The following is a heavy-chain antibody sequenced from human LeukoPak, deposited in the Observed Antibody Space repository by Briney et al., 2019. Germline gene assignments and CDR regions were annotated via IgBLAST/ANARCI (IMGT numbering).Heavy chain of an antibody. CDR1: GFTFSSYW. CDR2: INTDGSST. V-gene: IGHV3-74*01. Sequence: GGSLRLSCAASGFTFSSYWMHWVRQAPGKGLVWVSRINTDGSSTSYADSVKGRFTISRDNSKTMLYLEMNALRPEDTAVYYCVKNLDSSPGFFDYWGHGSLVTVSS. D-gene: IGHD3-22*01. J-gene: IGHJ4*01. CDR3: VKNLDSSPGFFDY.